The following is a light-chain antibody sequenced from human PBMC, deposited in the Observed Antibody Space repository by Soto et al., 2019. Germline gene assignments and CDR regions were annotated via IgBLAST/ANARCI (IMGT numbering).Light chain of an antibody. V-gene: IGLV3-1*01. CDR3: QAWDSSIGV. J-gene: IGLJ2*01. Sequence: SYELTQPPSVSVSPGQTASITCSGDKLGDKYASWYQQKPGQSPVLVIYQDTKRPSGIPERFSGSNSGNTATLTISGTQAMDEADYYCQAWDSSIGVFGGGTKIPVL. CDR1: KLGDKY. CDR2: QDT.